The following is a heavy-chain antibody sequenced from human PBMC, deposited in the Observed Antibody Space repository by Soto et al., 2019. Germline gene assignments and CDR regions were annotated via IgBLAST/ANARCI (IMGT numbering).Heavy chain of an antibody. V-gene: IGHV3-30-3*01. CDR2: ISYDGSNK. Sequence: QVQLVESGGGVVQPGRSLRLSCAASGFTFSSYAMHWVRQAPGKGLEWVAVISYDGSNKYYADSVKGRFTISRDNSKDTLYLQMNSLRAEDTAVYYCARGLSSPPVTMVRGVPYYYAMDVWGQGTTGTVSS. CDR3: ARGLSSPPVTMVRGVPYYYAMDV. CDR1: GFTFSSYA. D-gene: IGHD3-10*01. J-gene: IGHJ6*02.